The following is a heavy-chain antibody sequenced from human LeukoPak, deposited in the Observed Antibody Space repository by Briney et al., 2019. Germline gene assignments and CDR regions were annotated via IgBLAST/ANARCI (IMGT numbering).Heavy chain of an antibody. V-gene: IGHV3-30*02. D-gene: IGHD6-19*01. CDR3: AKMESIAVAGDAFDI. CDR1: GFTFSSYG. Sequence: AGGSLRLSCAASGFTFSSYGMHWVRQAPGKGLEWVAFIRYDGSNKYYADSVKGRFTISRDNSKNTLYLQMNSLRAEDTAVYYGAKMESIAVAGDAFDIWGQGTMVTVSS. CDR2: IRYDGSNK. J-gene: IGHJ3*02.